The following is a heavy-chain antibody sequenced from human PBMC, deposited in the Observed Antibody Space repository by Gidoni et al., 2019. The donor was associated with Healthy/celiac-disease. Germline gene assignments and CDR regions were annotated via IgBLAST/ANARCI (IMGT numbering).Heavy chain of an antibody. CDR3: ARESSGKYYFDY. J-gene: IGHJ4*02. Sequence: EVQLVESGGGLVQPGGSLRLSCAASGFTFSSYSMNWVRQAPGKGLEWVSYIISSSTIYYADSVKGRFTISRDNAKNSLYLQMNSLRAEDTAVYYCARESSGKYYFDYWGQGTLVTVSS. V-gene: IGHV3-48*01. CDR2: IISSSTI. CDR1: GFTFSSYS. D-gene: IGHD6-19*01.